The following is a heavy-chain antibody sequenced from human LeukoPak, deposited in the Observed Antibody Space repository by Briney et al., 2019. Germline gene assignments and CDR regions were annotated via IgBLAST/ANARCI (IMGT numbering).Heavy chain of an antibody. CDR2: ISAYNGNT. D-gene: IGHD3-3*01. V-gene: IGHV1-18*01. CDR3: AREAGLQGRTHYDFWSGYSYYFDY. CDR1: GYTFTSYG. Sequence: ASVKVSCKASGYTFTSYGISWVRQAPGQGLEWMGWISAYNGNTNYAQKLQGRVTMTTDTSTSTAYMELRSLRSDDTAVYYCAREAGLQGRTHYDFWSGYSYYFDYWGQGTLVAVSS. J-gene: IGHJ4*02.